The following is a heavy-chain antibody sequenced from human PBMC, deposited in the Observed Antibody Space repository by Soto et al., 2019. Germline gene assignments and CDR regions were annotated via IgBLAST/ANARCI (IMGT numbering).Heavy chain of an antibody. CDR3: ARVLTQSGSYYGSFDV. V-gene: IGHV3-33*01. J-gene: IGHJ6*02. CDR2: IWYDGSNK. CDR1: GFTFSSYG. D-gene: IGHD1-26*01. Sequence: QVQLVESGGGVVQPGRSLRLSCAASGFTFSSYGMHWVRQAPGKGLEWVAVIWYDGSNKYYADSVKGRFTISRDNSKNTLYLQMNSLRAEDTAVYYCARVLTQSGSYYGSFDVWGQGTTVTVSS.